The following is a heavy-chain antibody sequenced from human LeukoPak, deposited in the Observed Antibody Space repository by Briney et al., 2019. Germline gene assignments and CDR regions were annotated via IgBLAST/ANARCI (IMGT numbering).Heavy chain of an antibody. CDR1: GYTFTSYD. J-gene: IGHJ4*02. V-gene: IGHV1-69*13. CDR3: ARDYRFWSGYYMDY. Sequence: ASVKVSCKASGYTFTSYDISWVRQAPGQGLEWMGGIIPIFGTANYAQKFQGRVTITADESTSTAYMELSSLRSEDTAVYYCARDYRFWSGYYMDYWGQGTLVTVSS. CDR2: IIPIFGTA. D-gene: IGHD3-3*01.